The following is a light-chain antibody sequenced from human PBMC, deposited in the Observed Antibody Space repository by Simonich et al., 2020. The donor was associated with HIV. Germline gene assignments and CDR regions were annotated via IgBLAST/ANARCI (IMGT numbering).Light chain of an antibody. V-gene: IGKV2D-29*02. CDR1: QSLLYSDGKTY. CDR3: MQSINLPLT. J-gene: IGKJ4*01. Sequence: IVMTQTPLSLSVTPGQPASISCKSSQSLLYSDGKTYLYWYLQKSGQSPQLLISEVSNRFSGVPDRFSGSGSGTDFTLKISRVEAEDVGIYYCMQSINLPLTFGGGTKVEIK. CDR2: EVS.